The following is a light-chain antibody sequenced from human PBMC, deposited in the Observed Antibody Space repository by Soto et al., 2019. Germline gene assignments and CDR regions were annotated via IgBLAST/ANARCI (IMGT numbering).Light chain of an antibody. CDR3: QQAHSFPYT. CDR2: AAS. Sequence: DIQMTQSPSSVSAAAGDRVTITCRASPAIDSWLDWYQQRPGKAPKLLIYAASTLESGVPSRFSASGSGTHFTLTISSLQPEDVATYYCQQAHSFPYTFGQGTKLEIK. CDR1: PAIDSW. V-gene: IGKV1-12*02. J-gene: IGKJ2*01.